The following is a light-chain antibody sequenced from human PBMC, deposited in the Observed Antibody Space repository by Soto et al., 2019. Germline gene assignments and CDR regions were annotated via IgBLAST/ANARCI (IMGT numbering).Light chain of an antibody. CDR2: EVT. V-gene: IGLV2-14*01. Sequence: QSVLTQPASVSGSPGQSITISCTGTSSDVGGYHYVSWYQQLPGKAPKLMTYEVTKRPSGVSNRFSGSKSDNTASLTISGLQAEDEADYYCSAYTTRSAVFXTGTKVTVL. CDR1: SSDVGGYHY. CDR3: SAYTTRSAV. J-gene: IGLJ1*01.